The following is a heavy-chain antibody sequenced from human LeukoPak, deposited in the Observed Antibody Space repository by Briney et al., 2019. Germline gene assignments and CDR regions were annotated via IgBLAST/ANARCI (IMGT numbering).Heavy chain of an antibody. CDR3: ARDRSVRVAVAATTNLFDY. D-gene: IGHD6-19*01. J-gene: IGHJ4*02. CDR1: GDSVSSNNAA. CDR2: TYYRSKWYN. V-gene: IGHV6-1*01. Sequence: SQTLSLTCAISGDSVSSNNAAWNWIRQSPSRGLEWLGRTYYRSKWYNDYAVSVKSRITINPDTSKNQFSLQLNSVTPGDTAVYYCARDRSVRVAVAATTNLFDYWGQGTLVTVSS.